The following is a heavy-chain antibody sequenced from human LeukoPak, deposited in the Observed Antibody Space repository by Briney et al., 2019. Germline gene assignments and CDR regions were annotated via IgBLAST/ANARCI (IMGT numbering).Heavy chain of an antibody. CDR1: GFTFSSYA. Sequence: GGSLRLSCAASGFTFSSYAMSWVRQAPGKGLEWVSAISGSGGSTYYADSVKGRFTISRDNSKNTLYLQMNSLRAEDTAVYYCARRGGSGISFAFDPSGQGTLVTVSS. D-gene: IGHD3-10*01. V-gene: IGHV3-23*01. CDR2: ISGSGGST. J-gene: IGHJ5*02. CDR3: ARRGGSGISFAFDP.